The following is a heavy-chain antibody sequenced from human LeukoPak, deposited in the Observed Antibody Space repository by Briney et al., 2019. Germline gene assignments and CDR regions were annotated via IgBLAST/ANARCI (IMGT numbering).Heavy chain of an antibody. Sequence: GASLRLSCVASGFTFSNYAMSWVRQAPGMWLEWVSAITGSGTNRYYADSLKGRFTTSRDNSKNTVFLQMNSLRHEDTAIYYCVIWGDYDVLTGYYVPDYWGQGTLVTVAS. CDR2: ITGSGTNR. V-gene: IGHV3-23*01. D-gene: IGHD3-9*01. J-gene: IGHJ4*02. CDR3: VIWGDYDVLTGYYVPDY. CDR1: GFTFSNYA.